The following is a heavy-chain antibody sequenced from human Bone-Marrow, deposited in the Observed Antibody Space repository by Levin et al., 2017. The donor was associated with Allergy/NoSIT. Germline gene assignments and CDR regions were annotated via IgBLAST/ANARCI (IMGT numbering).Heavy chain of an antibody. CDR1: GFTFSNYW. J-gene: IGHJ5*01. D-gene: IGHD2-2*01. CDR3: ARGGCSSTSCLDS. Sequence: GESLKISCAASGFTFSNYWMHWVRQAPGKGLVWVSHINSDGSNTNYADSVKGRFTISRDNAKNTLYLQMNSLRAEDTAVYYCARGGCSSTSCLDSWGQGTLVTVSP. V-gene: IGHV3-74*01. CDR2: INSDGSNT.